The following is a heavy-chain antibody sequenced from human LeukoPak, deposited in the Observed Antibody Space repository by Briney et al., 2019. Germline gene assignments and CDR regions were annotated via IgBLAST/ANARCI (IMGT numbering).Heavy chain of an antibody. CDR3: ARNYGSGSYREGFDY. D-gene: IGHD3-10*01. V-gene: IGHV4-31*03. CDR2: IYYSGST. Sequence: PSQTLSLTCTVSGGSISSCGYYWSWIRQHPGKGLEWIGYIYYSGSTYYNPSLKSRVTISVDTSKNQFSLKLSSVTAADTAVYYCARNYGSGSYREGFDYWGQGTLVTVSS. CDR1: GGSISSCGYY. J-gene: IGHJ4*02.